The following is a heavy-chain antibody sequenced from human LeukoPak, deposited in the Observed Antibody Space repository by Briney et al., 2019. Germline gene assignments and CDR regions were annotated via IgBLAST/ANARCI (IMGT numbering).Heavy chain of an antibody. D-gene: IGHD2-21*02. V-gene: IGHV1-2*02. J-gene: IGHJ5*02. CDR3: ARDRAVAAINWFDP. Sequence: ASVKVSCKASGYTFTGYYMHWVRQAPGQGLEWMGWINPNSGGTNYAQKFQGRVTMTRDTSISTAYMELSRLRSDDTAVYFCARDRAVAAINWFDPWGLGTLVTVSS. CDR1: GYTFTGYY. CDR2: INPNSGGT.